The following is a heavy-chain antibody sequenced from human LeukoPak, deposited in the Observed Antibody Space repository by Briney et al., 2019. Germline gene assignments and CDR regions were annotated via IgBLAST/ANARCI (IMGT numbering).Heavy chain of an antibody. J-gene: IGHJ4*02. CDR3: ASVSRGDFWRRTPYYFDY. CDR1: GYTFTCYY. D-gene: IGHD3-3*01. Sequence: ASVKVSCKASGYTFTCYYMHWVRQAPGQGLEWMGWINPNSGGTNYAQKFQGRVTMTRDTSISTAYMELRRLRSDDTAVYERASVSRGDFWRRTPYYFDYWGQGTLVTVSS. V-gene: IGHV1-2*02. CDR2: INPNSGGT.